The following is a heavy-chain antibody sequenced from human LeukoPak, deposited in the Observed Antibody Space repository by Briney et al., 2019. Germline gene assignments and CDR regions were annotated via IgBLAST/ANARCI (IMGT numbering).Heavy chain of an antibody. CDR3: ARGLNRITIFGVVDY. J-gene: IGHJ4*02. V-gene: IGHV4-34*01. D-gene: IGHD3-3*01. CDR1: GGSFSGYY. CDR2: INHSGST. Sequence: SETLSLTCAVYGGSFSGYYWSWIRQPPGKGLEWIGEINHSGSTNYNPSLKSRVTISVDTSKNQFSLKLSSVTAADTAVYYGARGLNRITIFGVVDYWGQGTLVTVSS.